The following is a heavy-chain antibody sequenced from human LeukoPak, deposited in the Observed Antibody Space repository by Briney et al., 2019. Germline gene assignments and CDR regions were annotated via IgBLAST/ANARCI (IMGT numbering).Heavy chain of an antibody. V-gene: IGHV3-74*01. CDR1: GFTFSSYW. CDR3: ARVGDYGGNSFHH. D-gene: IGHD4-23*01. CDR2: INSDGSST. J-gene: IGHJ1*01. Sequence: GRSLRLSCAASGFTFSSYWMHWVRQVPGKGLVWVSRINSDGSSTTYADSVKGRFTISRDNAKNTLYLQMNSLRAEDTAVYYCARVGDYGGNSFHHWGQGTLVTVSS.